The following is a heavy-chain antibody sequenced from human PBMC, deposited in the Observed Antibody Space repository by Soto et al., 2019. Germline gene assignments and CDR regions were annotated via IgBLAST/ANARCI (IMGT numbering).Heavy chain of an antibody. Sequence: EVRLLESGGGLVQPGGSLRLSCAVSGFTFSSYAISWVRQAPGKGLEWVSSISNTGATTYYADSVKGRFTVSRDNSKNTLFLQMDSLRADDTAVYYCAKPVFFPGSPDYWGQGTLVTVSS. CDR1: GFTFSSYA. V-gene: IGHV3-23*01. J-gene: IGHJ4*02. CDR2: ISNTGATT. CDR3: AKPVFFPGSPDY. D-gene: IGHD3-10*01.